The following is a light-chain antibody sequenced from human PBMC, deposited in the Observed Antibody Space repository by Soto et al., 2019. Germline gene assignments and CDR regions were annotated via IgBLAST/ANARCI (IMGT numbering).Light chain of an antibody. CDR3: QQYNNWPPNT. CDR2: GAS. J-gene: IGKJ5*01. Sequence: EIVMTQSPATLSVSPGEGATLSCRDSQNVINNVAWYQQKPGQAPRLLIYGASTRATGIPNRFSGSGSGTEFTLSISSLQSEDFAVYYCQQYNNWPPNTFGQGTRLEIK. CDR1: QNVINN. V-gene: IGKV3-15*01.